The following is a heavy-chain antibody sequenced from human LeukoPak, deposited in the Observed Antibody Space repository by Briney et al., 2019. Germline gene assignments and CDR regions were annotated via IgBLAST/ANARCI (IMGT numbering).Heavy chain of an antibody. V-gene: IGHV4-4*02. CDR1: GFTFSTYAM. CDR2: ISLSGLT. Sequence: TGGSLRLSCAASGFTFSTYAMSWVRRPPGQGLEWIGEISLSGLTNYNPSLKSRVTMALDKSKNHLSLNLTSVTAADTAVYYCSRENGAFSPFGYWGQGTLVTVPS. J-gene: IGHJ4*02. CDR3: SRENGAFSPFGY. D-gene: IGHD2-8*01.